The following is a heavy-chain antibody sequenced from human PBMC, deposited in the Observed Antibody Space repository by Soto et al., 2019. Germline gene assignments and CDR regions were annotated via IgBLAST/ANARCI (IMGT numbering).Heavy chain of an antibody. Sequence: GGSLRLSCAASGFTFSNAWMNWVRQAPGKGLEWVGRIKSKTDGGTTDYAAPVKGRFTISRDDSKNTLYLQMNSLKTEDTAVYYCTTWYDSSGYFWPFDYWGQGTLVTVSS. D-gene: IGHD3-22*01. J-gene: IGHJ4*02. CDR3: TTWYDSSGYFWPFDY. CDR1: GFTFSNAW. CDR2: IKSKTDGGTT. V-gene: IGHV3-15*07.